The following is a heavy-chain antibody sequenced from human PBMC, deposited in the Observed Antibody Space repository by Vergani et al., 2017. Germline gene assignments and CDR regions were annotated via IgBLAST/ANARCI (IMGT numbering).Heavy chain of an antibody. D-gene: IGHD3-3*01. V-gene: IGHV5-51*03. CDR3: ARXNTYDFWSGYYPYWYFDL. CDR2: IYPGDSDT. J-gene: IGHJ2*01. CDR1: GYSFTSYW. Sequence: EVQLVQSGAEVKKPGESLKISCKGSGYSFTSYWIGWVRQMPGKGLEWMGIIYPGDSDTRYSPSFQGQVTISADRSISTAYLQWSSLKASDTAMYYCARXNTYDFWSGYYPYWYFDLWGRGTLVTVSS.